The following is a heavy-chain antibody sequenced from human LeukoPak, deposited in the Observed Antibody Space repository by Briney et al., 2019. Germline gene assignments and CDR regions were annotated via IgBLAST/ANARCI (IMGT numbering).Heavy chain of an antibody. Sequence: PSETLSLTCAVYGGSFSGYYWSWIRQPPGKGLEWIGEINHSGSTNYNPSLKSRVTISVDTSKNQFSLKLSSVTAADTAVYYCARVAFYDYVWGSYRPFDCWGQGTLVTVSS. CDR1: GGSFSGYY. J-gene: IGHJ4*02. CDR2: INHSGST. CDR3: ARVAFYDYVWGSYRPFDC. D-gene: IGHD3-16*02. V-gene: IGHV4-34*01.